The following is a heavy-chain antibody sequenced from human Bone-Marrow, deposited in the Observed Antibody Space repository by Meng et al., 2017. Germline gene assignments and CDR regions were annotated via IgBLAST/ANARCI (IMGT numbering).Heavy chain of an antibody. CDR2: IKQDGSGT. J-gene: IGHJ4*02. Sequence: GESLKISCAASGFTFSSYSMNWVRQAPGKGLEWVANIKQDGSGTYYVDSVKGRFIISRDNAKNSLFLQMDSLRAEDTAVYYCARARWLQAKYYFDYWGQGTLVTVSS. CDR1: GFTFSSYS. CDR3: ARARWLQAKYYFDY. D-gene: IGHD5-24*01. V-gene: IGHV3-7*01.